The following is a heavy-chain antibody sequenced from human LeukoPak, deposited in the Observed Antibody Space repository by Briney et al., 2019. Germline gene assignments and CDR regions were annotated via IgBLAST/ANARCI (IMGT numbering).Heavy chain of an antibody. CDR1: GGSISSYY. D-gene: IGHD5-24*01. J-gene: IGHJ4*02. V-gene: IGHV4-59*01. Sequence: PSETLSLTCTVSGGSISSYYWSWIRQPPGKGLEWIGYIYYSGSTNYNPSLKSRVTISVDTSKNQFSLKLSSVTAEDTAVYYCARSDYNLQHFDYWGQGTLVTVSS. CDR3: ARSDYNLQHFDY. CDR2: IYYSGST.